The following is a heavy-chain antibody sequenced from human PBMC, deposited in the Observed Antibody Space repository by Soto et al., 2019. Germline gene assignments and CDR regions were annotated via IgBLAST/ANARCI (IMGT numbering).Heavy chain of an antibody. J-gene: IGHJ6*02. CDR3: ARAPGTIYYYYYGMDV. CDR1: GGSISSYY. D-gene: IGHD1-7*01. V-gene: IGHV4-59*08. Sequence: ASETLYLTCTVPGGSISSYYWSWIRQLPGKGLEWIGYIYYSGSTNYNPSLKSRVTISVDTSKNQFSLKLSSVTAADTAVYYCARAPGTIYYYYYGMDVWGQGTTVT. CDR2: IYYSGST.